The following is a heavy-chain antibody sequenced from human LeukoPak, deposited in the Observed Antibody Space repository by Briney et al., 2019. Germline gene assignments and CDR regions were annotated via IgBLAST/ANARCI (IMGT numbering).Heavy chain of an antibody. D-gene: IGHD4-17*01. J-gene: IGHJ4*02. CDR3: AKGGDYGASYYFDY. CDR2: ISWNSGSI. Sequence: PGGSLRLSCAASGFTFDDYAMHWVRQAPGKGLEWVSGISWNSGSIGYADSVKGRFTISRDNAKNSLYLQMNSLRAEDTALYYCAKGGDYGASYYFDYWGQGTLVTVSS. V-gene: IGHV3-9*01. CDR1: GFTFDDYA.